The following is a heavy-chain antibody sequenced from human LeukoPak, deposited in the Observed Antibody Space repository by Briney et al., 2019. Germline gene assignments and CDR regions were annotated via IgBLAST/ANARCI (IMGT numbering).Heavy chain of an antibody. Sequence: GRSLRLSCAASGFTFDDYAMHWVRQAPGKGLECVSGISWNSGSIGYADSVKGRFTISRDNAKNSLYLQMNSLRAEDTALYYCANQFGYWGQGTLVTVSS. CDR3: ANQFGY. J-gene: IGHJ4*02. CDR1: GFTFDDYA. D-gene: IGHD3-10*01. CDR2: ISWNSGSI. V-gene: IGHV3-9*01.